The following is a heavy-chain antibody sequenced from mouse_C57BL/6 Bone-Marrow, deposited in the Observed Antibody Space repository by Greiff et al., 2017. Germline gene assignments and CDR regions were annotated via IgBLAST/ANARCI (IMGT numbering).Heavy chain of an antibody. CDR3: ARGYDYDYAMDY. D-gene: IGHD2-4*01. Sequence: EVQLQQSGPELVKPGASVKISCKASGYSFTDYYMNWVKQSNGKSLEWIGVINPNHGTTSYNQKFKGKATLTVDQSSSTAYMQLNSLTSEDSAVYYGARGYDYDYAMDYWGQGTSVTVSS. CDR1: GYSFTDYY. CDR2: INPNHGTT. J-gene: IGHJ4*01. V-gene: IGHV1-39*01.